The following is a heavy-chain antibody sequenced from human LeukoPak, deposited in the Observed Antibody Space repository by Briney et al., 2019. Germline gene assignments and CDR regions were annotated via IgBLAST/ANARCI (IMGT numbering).Heavy chain of an antibody. D-gene: IGHD1-26*01. V-gene: IGHV3-33*01. CDR2: IWYDGSNK. J-gene: IGHJ3*02. CDR3: ARDPSGTYYPRVSGALDI. CDR1: GFTFSSYG. Sequence: QSGGSLRLSCAASGFTFSSYGMHWVRQAPGKGLEWVAVIWYDGSNKYHADSVKGRFTISRDNAKNSLYLQMDSLRAEDTAVYYCARDPSGTYYPRVSGALDIWGQGTMVTVSS.